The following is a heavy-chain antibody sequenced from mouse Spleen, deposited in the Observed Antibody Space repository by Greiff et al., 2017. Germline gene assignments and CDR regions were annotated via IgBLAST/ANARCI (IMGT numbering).Heavy chain of an antibody. D-gene: IGHD1-1*01. J-gene: IGHJ4*01. Sequence: VQLQQSGAELVRPGASVKLSCTASGFNIKDDYMHWVKQRPEQGLEWIGWIDPENGDTEYASKFQGKATITADTSSNTAYLQLSSLTSEDTAVYYCTTDYYDGSIFLDYWGQGTSVTVSS. V-gene: IGHV14-4*01. CDR2: IDPENGDT. CDR3: TTDYYDGSIFLDY. CDR1: GFNIKDDY.